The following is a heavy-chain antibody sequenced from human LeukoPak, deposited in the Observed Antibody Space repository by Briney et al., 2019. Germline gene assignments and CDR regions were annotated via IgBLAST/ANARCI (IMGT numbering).Heavy chain of an antibody. D-gene: IGHD3-10*01. Sequence: SVKVSCKASGGAFSSYAISWVRQAPGQGLEWMGGIIPIFGTANYAQKFQGRVTITADGTTSTAYMELSSLRSEDTAVYYCAREGLPNYYGSGSFSSPFDYWGQGTLVTVSS. CDR3: AREGLPNYYGSGSFSSPFDY. CDR2: IIPIFGTA. V-gene: IGHV1-69*01. CDR1: GGAFSSYA. J-gene: IGHJ4*02.